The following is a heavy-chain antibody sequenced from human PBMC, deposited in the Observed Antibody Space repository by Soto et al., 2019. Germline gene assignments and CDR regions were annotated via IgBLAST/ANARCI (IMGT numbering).Heavy chain of an antibody. V-gene: IGHV4-39*01. J-gene: IGHJ4*02. CDR3: ATLMVYAGDY. Sequence: SETLSLTCTVSGGSISSSSYYWGWIRQPPGKGLEWIGSIYYSGSTYYNPSLKSRVTISVDTSKNQFSLKLSSVTAADTAVYYSATLMVYAGDYWGQGTLVTVSS. CDR1: GGSISSSSYY. CDR2: IYYSGST. D-gene: IGHD2-8*01.